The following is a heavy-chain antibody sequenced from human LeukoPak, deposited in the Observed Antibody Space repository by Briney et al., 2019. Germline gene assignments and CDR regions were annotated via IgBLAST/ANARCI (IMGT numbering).Heavy chain of an antibody. CDR2: IYSSGST. CDR3: ARGIAAAPERAFDI. J-gene: IGHJ3*02. D-gene: IGHD6-13*01. V-gene: IGHV4-4*07. CDR1: GGSISSYS. Sequence: PSETLSLTCTVSGGSISSYSWSWIRQPAGKGLEWIGRIYSSGSTDYNPSLKSRVTMSVDTSKNQFSLKMSSVTAADTAVYYCARGIAAAPERAFDIWGQGTMVTVSS.